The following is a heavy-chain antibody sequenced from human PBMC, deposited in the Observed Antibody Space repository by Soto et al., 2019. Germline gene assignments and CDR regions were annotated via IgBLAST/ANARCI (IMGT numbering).Heavy chain of an antibody. D-gene: IGHD4-17*01. Sequence: SETLSLTCAVSGASIISGGYSWSWIRQPPGKGLEWIGYIYHTGSTHYNPSLKSRVTLSVDRSKNHLFLKLGSVTAADTAVYYCARVTTVTTDGMDVWGQGTTVTVSS. CDR2: IYHTGST. J-gene: IGHJ6*02. V-gene: IGHV4-30-2*01. CDR1: GASIISGGYS. CDR3: ARVTTVTTDGMDV.